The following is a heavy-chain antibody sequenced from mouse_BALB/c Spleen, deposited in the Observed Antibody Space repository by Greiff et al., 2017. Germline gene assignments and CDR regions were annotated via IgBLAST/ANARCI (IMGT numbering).Heavy chain of an antibody. D-gene: IGHD2-4*01. V-gene: IGHV5-9-1*01. J-gene: IGHJ4*01. Sequence: EVMLVESGGGLVKPGGSLKLSCAASGFTFSSYAMSWVRQTPEKRLEWVATISSGGSYTYYPDSVKGRFTISRDNAKNTLYLQMSSLRSEDTAMYYCARRYDYDGGYAMDYWGQGTSVTVSS. CDR1: GFTFSSYA. CDR3: ARRYDYDGGYAMDY. CDR2: ISSGGSYT.